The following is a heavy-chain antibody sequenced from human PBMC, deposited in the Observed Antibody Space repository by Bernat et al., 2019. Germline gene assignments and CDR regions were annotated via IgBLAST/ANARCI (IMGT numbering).Heavy chain of an antibody. CDR3: ARVWGDYCSGASCHPI. D-gene: IGHD2-15*01. J-gene: IGHJ4*02. Sequence: EVQLVESGGGLVQPGGSLRLSCAASGFTFSSYSMNWVRQAPGKGLEWVSYISSSSSTMNYPDSVKGRFTVSRDNAKNSLYLQMNSLRAEDTAVYYCARVWGDYCSGASCHPIWGQGTLVTVSS. V-gene: IGHV3-48*01. CDR2: ISSSSSTM. CDR1: GFTFSSYS.